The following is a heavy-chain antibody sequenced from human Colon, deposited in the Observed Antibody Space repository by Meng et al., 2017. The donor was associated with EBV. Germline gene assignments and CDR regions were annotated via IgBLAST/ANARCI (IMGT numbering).Heavy chain of an antibody. CDR3: ARDRGGLGAFDY. V-gene: IGHV4-30-4*01. Sequence: LELGQCLGKPSQPVSLTCTCCGGSLSSGDYYCSWIRQPPGKGLEWIGYIYYSGSTYYNPSLKSRVTISVDTSKNQFSLKLSSVTAADTAVYYCARDRGGLGAFDYWGQGTLVTVSS. J-gene: IGHJ4*02. D-gene: IGHD5-12*01. CDR2: IYYSGST. CDR1: GGSLSSGDYY.